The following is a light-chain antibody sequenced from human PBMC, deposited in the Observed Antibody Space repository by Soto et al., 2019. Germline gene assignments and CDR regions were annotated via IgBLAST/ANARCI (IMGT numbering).Light chain of an antibody. Sequence: EIVMTQSPSTLSVSPGERATLSCRASQSLRSSLAWYQQKPGQAPRLLIYGASTRATGIPARFSGGGSGTDFTLTISRLEPEDFAVYYCQQYGRSPWTFGQGTNVDIK. J-gene: IGKJ1*01. V-gene: IGKV3-20*01. CDR2: GAS. CDR3: QQYGRSPWT. CDR1: QSLRSS.